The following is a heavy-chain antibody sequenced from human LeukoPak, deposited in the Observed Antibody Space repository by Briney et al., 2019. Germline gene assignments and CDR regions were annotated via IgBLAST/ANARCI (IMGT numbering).Heavy chain of an antibody. Sequence: SETLSLTCTVSGGSITSYYWSWIRQPPGKGLEWIGHIYYTGTTNYNPSLKSRVTISVDTSKNLLSLKLTSVTAADTAVYYCVGEEYGTGSYYKSSDWGQGTLVTVS. D-gene: IGHD3-10*01. CDR3: VGEEYGTGSYYKSSD. V-gene: IGHV4-59*08. CDR2: IYYTGTT. CDR1: GGSITSYY. J-gene: IGHJ4*02.